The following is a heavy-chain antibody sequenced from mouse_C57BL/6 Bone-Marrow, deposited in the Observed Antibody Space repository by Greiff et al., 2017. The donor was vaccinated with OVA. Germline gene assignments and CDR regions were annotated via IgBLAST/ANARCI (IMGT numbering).Heavy chain of an antibody. CDR3: AYRRGGHYYAMDY. V-gene: IGHV14-2*01. CDR1: GFNIKDYY. J-gene: IGHJ4*01. Sequence: VQLQQSGAELVKPGASVKLSCTASGFNIKDYYMHWVKQRTEQGLEWIGRIDPEDGETKYAPKFQGKATITADTSSNTAYLQRSSLTSEDTAVYYCAYRRGGHYYAMDYWGQGTSVTVSS. CDR2: IDPEDGET.